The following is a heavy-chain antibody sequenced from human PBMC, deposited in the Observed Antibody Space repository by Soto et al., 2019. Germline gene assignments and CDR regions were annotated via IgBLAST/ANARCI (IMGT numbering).Heavy chain of an antibody. Sequence: PGGSLRLSCAASGFIFSSYTMHWVRQAPGKGLEWVAVILYDGSNKYYADSVKGRFTISRDNSKNTLYLQMSGLRADDTAVYYFLKGSQPSHYYMDVWAQGTSVPVSS. D-gene: IGHD3-9*01. V-gene: IGHV3-30*18. CDR3: LKGSQPSHYYMDV. J-gene: IGHJ6*03. CDR2: ILYDGSNK. CDR1: GFIFSSYT.